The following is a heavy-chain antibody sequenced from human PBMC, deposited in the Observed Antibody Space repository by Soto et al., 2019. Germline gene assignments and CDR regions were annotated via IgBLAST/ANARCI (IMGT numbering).Heavy chain of an antibody. CDR2: IIPIFGTA. CDR1: EGTFSSYA. D-gene: IGHD3-3*01. Sequence: GASVKVSCKASEGTFSSYALSWVRQAPGQGLEWMGGIIPIFGTANNAQKFQGRVTITADESTSTAYMELSSLRSEDTAVYYCARAYDFWSGGRPPYYYYGMDVWGQGTTVTVSS. CDR3: ARAYDFWSGGRPPYYYYGMDV. V-gene: IGHV1-69*13. J-gene: IGHJ6*02.